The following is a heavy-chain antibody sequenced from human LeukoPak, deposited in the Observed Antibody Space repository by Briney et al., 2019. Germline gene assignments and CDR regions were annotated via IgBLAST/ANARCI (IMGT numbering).Heavy chain of an antibody. CDR3: ARGPYSYDSSGAFDT. CDR1: GFTFDDYG. CDR2: INWNGGST. Sequence: GGSLRLSCAASGFTFDDYGMSWVRQAPGKGLEWVSGINWNGGSTGYADSVKGRFTISRDNAKNSLYLQMNSLRAEDTALYYCARGPYSYDSSGAFDTWGQGTMVTVSS. J-gene: IGHJ3*02. D-gene: IGHD3-22*01. V-gene: IGHV3-20*04.